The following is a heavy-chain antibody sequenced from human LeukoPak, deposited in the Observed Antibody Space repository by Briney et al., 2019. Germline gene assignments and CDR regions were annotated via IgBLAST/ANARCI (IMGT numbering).Heavy chain of an antibody. CDR1: GGSISSYY. Sequence: SETLSLTCTVSGGSISSYYRSWIRQPPGKGLEWIGYIYYSGSTNYNPSLKSRVTISVDTSKNQFSLKLSSVTAADTAVYYCARYEDWFDPWGQGTLVTVSS. V-gene: IGHV4-59*01. J-gene: IGHJ5*02. D-gene: IGHD3-16*01. CDR3: ARYEDWFDP. CDR2: IYYSGST.